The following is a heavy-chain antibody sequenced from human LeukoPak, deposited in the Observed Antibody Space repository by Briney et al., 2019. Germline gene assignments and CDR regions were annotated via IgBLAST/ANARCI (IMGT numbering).Heavy chain of an antibody. CDR2: INHSGST. CDR1: SGSFSGYF. V-gene: IGHV4-34*01. J-gene: IGHJ4*02. Sequence: SETLSLTCAVYSGSFSGYFWSWIRQPPGMGLEWLGEINHSGSTNYNPSLKSRVTISVDTSKNQFSLKLNSVTAADTAVYYCARLPRDSSIYPHWGQGVLVTVSS. D-gene: IGHD2-2*01. CDR3: ARLPRDSSIYPH.